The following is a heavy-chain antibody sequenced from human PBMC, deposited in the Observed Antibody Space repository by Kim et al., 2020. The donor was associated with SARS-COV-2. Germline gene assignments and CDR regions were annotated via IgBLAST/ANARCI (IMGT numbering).Heavy chain of an antibody. V-gene: IGHV1-18*01. J-gene: IGHJ4*02. CDR2: ISAYNGNT. CDR3: ARDDYGDYVFDY. D-gene: IGHD4-17*01. CDR1: GYTFTSYG. Sequence: ASVKVSCKASGYTFTSYGISWVRQSPGQGLEWMGWISAYNGNTNYAQKLQGRVTMTTDTSTSTAYMELRSLRSDDTAVYYCARDDYGDYVFDYWGQGTLVTVSS.